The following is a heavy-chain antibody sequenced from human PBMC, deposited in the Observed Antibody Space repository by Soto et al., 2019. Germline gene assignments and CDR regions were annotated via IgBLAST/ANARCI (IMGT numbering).Heavy chain of an antibody. D-gene: IGHD2-15*01. CDR1: GFTFSSYG. CDR2: ISSDGSNK. V-gene: IGHV3-30*18. CDR3: AKGLSAYCSGGSCYHYYYYMDV. J-gene: IGHJ6*03. Sequence: QVQLVESGGGVVQPGRSLRLSCAASGFTFSSYGMHWVRQAPGKGLEWVAVISSDGSNKYYADSVKGRFTISRDNSKNTLYLQMNSLRAEDTAVYYCAKGLSAYCSGGSCYHYYYYMDVWGKGTTVTVSS.